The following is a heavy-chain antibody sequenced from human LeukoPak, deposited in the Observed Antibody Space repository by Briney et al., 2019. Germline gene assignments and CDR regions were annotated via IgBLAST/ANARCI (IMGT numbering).Heavy chain of an antibody. CDR3: ARDWVGLRWFGELTFDY. CDR2: ISSTSSFI. Sequence: GGSLRLSCAASGFTFSSYSINWVRQAPGKGLEWVSCISSTSSFIYYADSVKGRFTISRDNAKNSLYLQMNSLTAEDTAVYYCARDWVGLRWFGELTFDYWGQGTLVTVSS. J-gene: IGHJ4*02. V-gene: IGHV3-21*01. CDR1: GFTFSSYS. D-gene: IGHD3-10*01.